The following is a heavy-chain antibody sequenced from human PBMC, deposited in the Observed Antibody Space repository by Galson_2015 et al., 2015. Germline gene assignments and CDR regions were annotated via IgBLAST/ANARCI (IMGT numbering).Heavy chain of an antibody. D-gene: IGHD6-19*01. Sequence: SLRLSCAASGFTFSSYEMNWVRQAPGKGLEWVSYISSSGSTIYYADSVKGRFTISRDNAKNSLYLQMNSLRAEDTAVYYCARETGGIAVAGLGNFDYWGQGTLVTVSS. CDR2: ISSSGSTI. CDR1: GFTFSSYE. V-gene: IGHV3-48*03. CDR3: ARETGGIAVAGLGNFDY. J-gene: IGHJ4*02.